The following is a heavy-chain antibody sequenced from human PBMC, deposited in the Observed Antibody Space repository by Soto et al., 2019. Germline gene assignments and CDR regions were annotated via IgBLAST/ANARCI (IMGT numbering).Heavy chain of an antibody. CDR1: GYTFTDYY. J-gene: IGHJ4*02. CDR2: INPNSGAT. CDR3: ARAAPLRYSGYALDH. V-gene: IGHV1-2*02. D-gene: IGHD5-12*01. Sequence: GASVKVSCKASGYTFTDYYIHWVRQAPGQGLQWVGWINPNSGATEYAQKFQGRVTMTRDPSISTVYMEVTRLRSDDTALYFCARAAPLRYSGYALDHWGQGTRVIVSS.